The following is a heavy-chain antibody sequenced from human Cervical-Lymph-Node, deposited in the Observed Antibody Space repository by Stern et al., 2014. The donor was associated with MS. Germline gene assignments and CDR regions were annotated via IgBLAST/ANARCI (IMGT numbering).Heavy chain of an antibody. J-gene: IGHJ6*02. CDR1: GFTFSSYG. CDR3: AKGNRAHYGMDV. Sequence: QVQLVESGGGVVQPGRSLRLSCAASGFTFSSYGMHWVRQAPGKGLEWGAVISYDGSNKYYADSVKGRFTISRDNSKNTLYLQMNSLRAEDTAVYYCAKGNRAHYGMDVWGQGTTVTVSS. V-gene: IGHV3-30*18. CDR2: ISYDGSNK. D-gene: IGHD3-16*02.